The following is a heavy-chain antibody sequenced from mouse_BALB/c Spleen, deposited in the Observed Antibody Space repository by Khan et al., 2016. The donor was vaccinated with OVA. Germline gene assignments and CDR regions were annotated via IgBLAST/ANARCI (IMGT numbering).Heavy chain of an antibody. CDR3: ARSVTITTVVATDFDY. V-gene: IGHV3-2*02. CDR1: GYSITSDYA. J-gene: IGHJ2*01. D-gene: IGHD1-1*01. CDR2: ISYSGRT. Sequence: EVQLQESGPGLVKPSQSLSLTCTVTGYSITSDYAWNWIRQFPGNKLEWMGYISYSGRTSYNPSLKSRISITRETSKNQFFLQLNSVTTEDTATYYCARSVTITTVVATDFDYWAKAPLSQSPQ.